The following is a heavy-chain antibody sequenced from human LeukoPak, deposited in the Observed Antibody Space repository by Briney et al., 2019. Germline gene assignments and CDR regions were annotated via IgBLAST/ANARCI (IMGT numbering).Heavy chain of an antibody. D-gene: IGHD4-11*01. CDR2: ITGSGGST. CDR1: GFTFSSYA. Sequence: PGRSLRLSCAASGFTFSSYAMNWVRQAPGRGLEWVSVITGSGGSTYHADSVKGRFTISRDNSKNTLYLQMNSLRAEDTAVYYCAKDRLGFLGYFQHWGQGTLVTVSS. CDR3: AKDRLGFLGYFQH. V-gene: IGHV3-23*01. J-gene: IGHJ1*01.